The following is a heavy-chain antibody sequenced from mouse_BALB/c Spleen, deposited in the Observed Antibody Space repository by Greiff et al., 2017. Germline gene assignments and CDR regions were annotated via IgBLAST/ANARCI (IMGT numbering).Heavy chain of an antibody. Sequence: DVMLVESGGGLVQPGGSLKLSCAASGFTFSSYGMSWVRQTPDKRLEWVATISSGGSYTYYPDSVKGRFTISRDNAKNTLYLQMSSLKSEDTAMYYCAREGDYGNYERYYFDYWGQGTTLTVSS. J-gene: IGHJ2*01. V-gene: IGHV5-6*03. CDR2: ISSGGSYT. CDR3: AREGDYGNYERYYFDY. CDR1: GFTFSSYG. D-gene: IGHD2-1*01.